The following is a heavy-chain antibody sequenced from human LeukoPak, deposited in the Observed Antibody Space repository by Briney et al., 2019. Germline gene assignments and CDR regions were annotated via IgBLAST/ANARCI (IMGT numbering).Heavy chain of an antibody. CDR3: ARDKLRFLELGVGAFDI. D-gene: IGHD3-3*01. J-gene: IGHJ3*02. CDR1: GYTFTSYG. CDR2: ISAYNGNT. V-gene: IGHV1-18*01. Sequence: GASVKVSCKASGYTFTSYGISWVRQAPGQGLDWMGWISAYNGNTNYAQKLQGRVTMTTDTSTSTAYMELRSLRSDDTAVYYCARDKLRFLELGVGAFDIWGQGTMVTVSS.